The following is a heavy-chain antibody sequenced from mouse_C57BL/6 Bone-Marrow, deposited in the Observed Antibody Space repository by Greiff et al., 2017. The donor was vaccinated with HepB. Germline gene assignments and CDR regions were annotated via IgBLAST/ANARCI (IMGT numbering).Heavy chain of an antibody. V-gene: IGHV5-6*01. Sequence: EVQGVESGGDLVKPGGSLKLSCAASGFTFSSYGMSWVRQTPDKRLEWVATISSGGSYTYYPDSVKGRFTISRDNAKNTLYLQMSSLKSEDTAMYYCARHELLRYAMDYWGQGTSVTVSS. CDR3: ARHELLRYAMDY. CDR1: GFTFSSYG. J-gene: IGHJ4*01. D-gene: IGHD1-1*01. CDR2: ISSGGSYT.